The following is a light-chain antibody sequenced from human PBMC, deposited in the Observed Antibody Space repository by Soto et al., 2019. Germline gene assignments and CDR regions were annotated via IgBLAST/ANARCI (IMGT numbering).Light chain of an antibody. Sequence: EIVMTQSPATLSVSPGERATLSCRASQSVSSNLAWYQQKPGQAPRLLIYGASNRATGIPASFSGRGSGTAFTLTIRILQSEDFAVYYCQQYNNWPPVTFGGGTKVEIK. CDR3: QQYNNWPPVT. V-gene: IGKV3D-15*03. J-gene: IGKJ4*01. CDR1: QSVSSN. CDR2: GAS.